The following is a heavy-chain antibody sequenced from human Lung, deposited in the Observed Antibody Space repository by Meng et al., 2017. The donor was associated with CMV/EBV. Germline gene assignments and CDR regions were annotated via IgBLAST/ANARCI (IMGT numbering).Heavy chain of an antibody. D-gene: IGHD3-9*01. CDR3: AIKLAGVLTGYWRSDYGMNV. Sequence: GGSXRLXXVASGFTFSSYEMSWVRQAPGKGLEWVSSISTSGSTIYYADSAKCRFTVSRDNAENSLYLQMNSLRAEDTALYYCAIKLAGVLTGYWRSDYGMNVWXQGTXVTVAS. J-gene: IGHJ6*02. CDR2: ISTSGSTI. V-gene: IGHV3-48*03. CDR1: GFTFSSYE.